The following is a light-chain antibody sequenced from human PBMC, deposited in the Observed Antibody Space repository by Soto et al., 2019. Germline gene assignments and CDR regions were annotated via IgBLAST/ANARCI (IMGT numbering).Light chain of an antibody. Sequence: EIVLTQSPGTLSLSPGERATLSCRASQSVSSSYLAWYQQSPGQAPRLLIYDASSRATGIPDRSSGSGSGTDFTLTISRLEPEDFAVYYCHQYGSSPKTFGQGTKVEIK. CDR3: HQYGSSPKT. CDR2: DAS. J-gene: IGKJ1*01. CDR1: QSVSSSY. V-gene: IGKV3-20*01.